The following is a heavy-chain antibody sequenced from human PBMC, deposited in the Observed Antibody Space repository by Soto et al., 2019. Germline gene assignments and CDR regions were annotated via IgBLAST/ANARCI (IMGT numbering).Heavy chain of an antibody. D-gene: IGHD2-15*01. CDR1: GYTFTAYY. Sequence: QVRLVQSGAEVKKPGASVKVSCKASGYTFTAYYIHWVRQAPGHGLEWMGIINSSGGRTTYAQKFQNRPPVTRDTSTSTVYMDLSSLRSEDPAVYYCARDNVGPTPGAFDFWGHGTLVTFSS. J-gene: IGHJ4*01. V-gene: IGHV1-46*01. CDR3: ARDNVGPTPGAFDF. CDR2: INSSGGRT.